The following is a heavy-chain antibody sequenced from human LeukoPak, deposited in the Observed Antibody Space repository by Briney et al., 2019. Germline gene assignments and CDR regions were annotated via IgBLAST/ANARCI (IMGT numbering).Heavy chain of an antibody. J-gene: IGHJ3*01. CDR3: ARPLGAGYFDTSGHPDAFDV. CDR2: ISYDGSKK. V-gene: IGHV3-30-3*01. D-gene: IGHD3-22*01. Sequence: PGGSLRLSCATSGFIFSNYAMNWVRQAPGKGPEWVAVISYDGSKKYYADSVKGRFTISRDNSKNTLYLQLNSLRPEDTAVYYCARPLGAGYFDTSGHPDAFDVWGQGITVTVSS. CDR1: GFIFSNYA.